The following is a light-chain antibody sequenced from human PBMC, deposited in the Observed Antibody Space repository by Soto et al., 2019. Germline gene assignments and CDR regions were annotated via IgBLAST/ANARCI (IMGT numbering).Light chain of an antibody. V-gene: IGKV1-39*01. CDR1: QSIRSY. CDR2: AAS. CDR3: QQSYNTVWT. J-gene: IGKJ1*01. Sequence: DIQMTQSPSSLSASVGDRVTITCRASQSIRSYLNWYQQKPGKAPKLLISAASTLQSGVPSRFSGSGSGTDFALTISSLQPEDFATYYCQQSYNTVWTFGQGTKVEIK.